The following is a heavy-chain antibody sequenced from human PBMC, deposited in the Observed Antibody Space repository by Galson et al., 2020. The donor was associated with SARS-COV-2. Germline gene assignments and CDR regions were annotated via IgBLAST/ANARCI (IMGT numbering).Heavy chain of an antibody. Sequence: SQTLSLTCTVSGGSISSSSYYWGWIRQPPGKGLEWIGSIYYSGSTYYNPSLKSRVTISVDTSKNQFSLKLSSVTAADTAVYYCARDFPPWLLLQHWFHPWGQSTLLTVSS. CDR3: ARDFPPWLLLQHWFHP. V-gene: IGHV4-39*07. CDR2: IYYSGST. CDR1: GGSISSSSYY. D-gene: IGHD5-12*01. J-gene: IGHJ5*02.